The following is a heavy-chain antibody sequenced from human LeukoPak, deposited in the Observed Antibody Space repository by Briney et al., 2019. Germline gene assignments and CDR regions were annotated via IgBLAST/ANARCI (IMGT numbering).Heavy chain of an antibody. J-gene: IGHJ2*01. CDR1: GFSVSSNY. CDR3: ARGVTTGNWYFDL. D-gene: IGHD4-17*01. CDR2: IYSGGRT. V-gene: IGHV3-66*01. Sequence: GGSLRLSCAASGFSVSSNYMSWVRQAPGKGLEWVSDIYSGGRTYYADSVKGRFTISRDNYKNTLYLQMNSLRAEDTAVYYCARGVTTGNWYFDLRGRGTLATVSS.